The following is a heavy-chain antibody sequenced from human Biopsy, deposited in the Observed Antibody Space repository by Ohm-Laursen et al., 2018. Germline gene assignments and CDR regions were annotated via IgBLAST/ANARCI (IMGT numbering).Heavy chain of an antibody. CDR1: GFTFDDYA. Sequence: RSLRLSCAASGFTFDDYAMHWVRQAPGKGPEWVSGISGSSNNIIYADSVRGRFTISRDNAKSSLYLEMNSLRSEDTAFYYCTKRRTAVRPFDSWGHGTLVTVSS. J-gene: IGHJ4*01. CDR3: TKRRTAVRPFDS. D-gene: IGHD6-25*01. CDR2: ISGSSNNI. V-gene: IGHV3-9*01.